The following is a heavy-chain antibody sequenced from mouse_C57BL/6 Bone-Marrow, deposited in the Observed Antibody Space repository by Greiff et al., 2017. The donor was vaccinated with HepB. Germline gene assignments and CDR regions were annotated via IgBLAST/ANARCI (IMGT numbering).Heavy chain of an antibody. CDR3: AKDYLGFDY. J-gene: IGHJ2*01. CDR2: IYPRDGST. CDR1: GYTFTSYD. D-gene: IGHD2-13*01. V-gene: IGHV1-85*01. Sequence: VQRVESGPELVKPGASVKLSCKASGYTFTSYDINWVKQRPEQGLEWIGWIYPRDGSTKYNEKFKGKATLTVDTSSSTAYMELHSLTSEDSAVYFCAKDYLGFDYWGQGTTLTVSS.